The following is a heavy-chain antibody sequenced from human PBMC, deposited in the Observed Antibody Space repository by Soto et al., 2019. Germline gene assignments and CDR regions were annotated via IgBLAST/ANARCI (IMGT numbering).Heavy chain of an antibody. D-gene: IGHD6-19*01. Sequence: PGRSLRLSCAASGFTFSSYAIGWVLQAPGKGLEWVTVTDYSGGTTYYADSVKGRFTISRDNSRSTLYLQMNSLRPEDTAVYYCAKDATRTSGWYYFDYWGQGALVTVSS. J-gene: IGHJ4*02. CDR2: TDYSGGTT. CDR3: AKDATRTSGWYYFDY. CDR1: GFTFSSYA. V-gene: IGHV3-23*01.